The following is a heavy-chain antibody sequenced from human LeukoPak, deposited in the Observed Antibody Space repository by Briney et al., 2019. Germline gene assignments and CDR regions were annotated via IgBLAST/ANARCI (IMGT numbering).Heavy chain of an antibody. CDR1: GFTFSSHA. CDR3: AKGSSSWSL. Sequence: GGSLRLSCAASGFTFSSHAMSWVRQAPGKGLEWVSSISSSRSYIYYADSVKGRFTISRDTAKNSLYLQMNSLRAEDTAVYYCAKGSSSWSLWGQGTMVTVSS. V-gene: IGHV3-21*01. CDR2: ISSSRSYI. D-gene: IGHD6-13*01. J-gene: IGHJ3*01.